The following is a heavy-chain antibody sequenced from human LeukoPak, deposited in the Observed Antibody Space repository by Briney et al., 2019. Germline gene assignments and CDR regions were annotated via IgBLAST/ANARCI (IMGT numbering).Heavy chain of an antibody. Sequence: GGSLRLSCAASGFTFSSYAMSWVRQAPGKGLEWVSAISGSGGSTYYADSVKGRFTISRDNSKNTLYLQMNSLRAEDTAAYYCVPASIAAIDYWGQGTLVTVSS. CDR2: ISGSGGST. V-gene: IGHV3-23*01. J-gene: IGHJ4*02. CDR3: VPASIAAIDY. CDR1: GFTFSSYA. D-gene: IGHD6-6*01.